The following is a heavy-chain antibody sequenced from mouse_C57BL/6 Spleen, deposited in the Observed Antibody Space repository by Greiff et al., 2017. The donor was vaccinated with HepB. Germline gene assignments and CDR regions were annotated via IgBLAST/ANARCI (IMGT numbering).Heavy chain of an antibody. J-gene: IGHJ3*01. V-gene: IGHV1-76*01. D-gene: IGHD2-5*01. CDR1: GYTFTDYY. CDR3: ARSNPFAY. CDR2: IYPGSGNT. Sequence: QVQLQQSGAELVRPGASVKLSCKASGYTFTDYYINWVKQRPGQGLEWIARIYPGSGNTYYNEKFKGKATLTAEKSSSTAYMQLSSLTSEDSAVYFCARSNPFAYWGQGTLATVSA.